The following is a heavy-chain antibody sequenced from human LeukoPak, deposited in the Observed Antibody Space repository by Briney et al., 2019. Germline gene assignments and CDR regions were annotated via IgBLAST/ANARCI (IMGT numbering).Heavy chain of an antibody. Sequence: SVKVSCKASGGTFSSYAISWVRQAPGQGLEWMGGIIPIFGTANYAQKFQGRVTITADESTSTAYMELSSLRSDDTAVYYCVRGYYGSGQLFDPWGQGTLVTVSS. D-gene: IGHD3-10*01. CDR2: IIPIFGTA. CDR3: VRGYYGSGQLFDP. CDR1: GGTFSSYA. J-gene: IGHJ5*02. V-gene: IGHV1-69*13.